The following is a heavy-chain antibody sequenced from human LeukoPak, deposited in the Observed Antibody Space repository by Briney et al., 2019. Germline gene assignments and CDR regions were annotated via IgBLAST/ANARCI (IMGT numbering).Heavy chain of an antibody. J-gene: IGHJ4*02. D-gene: IGHD6-19*01. V-gene: IGHV3-7*01. CDR1: GFTFSSYW. CDR3: AKGASSGWYAYFDY. CDR2: IKQDGSEK. Sequence: GGSLRLSCAASGFTFSSYWMSWVRQAPGKGLEWVANIKQDGSEKYYVDSVKGRFTISRDNAKNSLYLQMNSLRAEDTAVYYCAKGASSGWYAYFDYWGQGTLVTVSS.